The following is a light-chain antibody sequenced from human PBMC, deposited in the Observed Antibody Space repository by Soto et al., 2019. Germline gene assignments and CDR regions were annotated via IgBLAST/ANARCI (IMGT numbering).Light chain of an antibody. CDR3: QEHCSTPRT. J-gene: IGKJ1*01. CDR2: GAS. CDR1: QTISHNY. V-gene: IGKV3-20*01. Sequence: ESVLTQSPGTLSLSPGERATLSCRASQTISHNYLAWYQHKPGQAPRLLIYGASRRAAGIPDRFTGSGSGTDFFLTISRLEPEDFAVYYCQEHCSTPRTFGQGTKVEI.